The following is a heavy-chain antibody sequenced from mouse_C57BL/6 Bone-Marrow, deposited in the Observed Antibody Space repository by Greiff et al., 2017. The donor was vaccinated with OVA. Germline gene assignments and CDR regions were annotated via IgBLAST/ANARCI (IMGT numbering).Heavy chain of an antibody. CDR1: GYTFTSYW. CDR2: INPSNGGP. Sequence: QVQLQQPGTELVKPGASVKLSCKASGYTFTSYWMHWVKQRPGQGLEWIGNINPSNGGPNYNEKFKSKATLTVDKSSSTADMQLSSLTSEDSAVYYCARNGYDGGRGLDYWGQGTTLTVSS. J-gene: IGHJ2*01. V-gene: IGHV1-53*01. D-gene: IGHD2-2*01. CDR3: ARNGYDGGRGLDY.